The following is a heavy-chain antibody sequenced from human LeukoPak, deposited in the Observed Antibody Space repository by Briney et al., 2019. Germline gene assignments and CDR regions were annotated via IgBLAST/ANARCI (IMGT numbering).Heavy chain of an antibody. D-gene: IGHD1-26*01. Sequence: TGGSLRLSCAASGFTFSSYGMSWVRQAPGKGLEWVSAISGSGGSTYYADSVKGRFTISSDNSKNTLYLQMNSLRAEDTAVYYCAKRGAEVGATVAPGDYWGQGTLVTVSS. CDR2: ISGSGGST. V-gene: IGHV3-23*01. J-gene: IGHJ4*02. CDR3: AKRGAEVGATVAPGDY. CDR1: GFTFSSYG.